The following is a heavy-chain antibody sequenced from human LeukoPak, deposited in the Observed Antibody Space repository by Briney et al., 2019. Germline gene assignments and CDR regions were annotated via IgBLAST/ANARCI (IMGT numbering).Heavy chain of an antibody. V-gene: IGHV3-21*01. CDR3: ARDLTDPPYYNYYIDV. J-gene: IGHJ6*03. Sequence: GGSLRLSCAASGFTFSNFNMNWVRQAPGKGLEWVSCISSSGYSIYYADSVKGRFTISRDNAKNSLYLQMNSLRAEDTAVYYCARDLTDPPYYNYYIDVWGKGTTVTISS. CDR2: ISSSGYSI. CDR1: GFTFSNFN.